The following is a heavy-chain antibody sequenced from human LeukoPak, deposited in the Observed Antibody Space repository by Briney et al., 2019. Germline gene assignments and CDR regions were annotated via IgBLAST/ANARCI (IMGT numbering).Heavy chain of an antibody. CDR3: ARDLLQGWGSAFDI. Sequence: GGSLRLSCAASGFTVSSNYMSWVRQAPGKGLEWVSVIYSGGSTYYADSVKGRFTISRDNSKNTLYLQMNSLRAEDTAVYYCARDLLQGWGSAFDIWGQGTMVTVSS. J-gene: IGHJ3*02. CDR1: GFTVSSNY. CDR2: IYSGGST. V-gene: IGHV3-53*01. D-gene: IGHD3-16*01.